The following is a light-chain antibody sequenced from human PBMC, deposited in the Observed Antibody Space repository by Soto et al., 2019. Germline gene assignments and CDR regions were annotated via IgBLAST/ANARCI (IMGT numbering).Light chain of an antibody. V-gene: IGKV3-15*01. CDR2: DAS. CDR3: HQYNDWPLT. J-gene: IGKJ1*01. Sequence: EVVMTQSPDTLSVSPGERATLFCRASQSVSSRLAWYQQEPGQAPRLLMYDASARATDIPARFTGSGSGTEFTLTISSLQSEDSAVYYCHQYNDWPLTFGLGTKV. CDR1: QSVSSR.